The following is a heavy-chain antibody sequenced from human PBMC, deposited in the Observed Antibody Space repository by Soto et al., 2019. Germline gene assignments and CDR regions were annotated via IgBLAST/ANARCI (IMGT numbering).Heavy chain of an antibody. CDR3: ARGGYCSGGSCYSPLRYFDL. V-gene: IGHV4-59*01. CDR2: IYYSGST. D-gene: IGHD2-15*01. Sequence: QVQLQESGPGLVKPSETLSLTCTVSGGSISSYHWSWIRQPPGKGLEWIGYIYYSGSTNYNPSLKRRVTIAVATSKNQFSLQLSSVTAADTAVYYCARGGYCSGGSCYSPLRYFDLWGRGTLVTVSS. CDR1: GGSISSYH. J-gene: IGHJ2*01.